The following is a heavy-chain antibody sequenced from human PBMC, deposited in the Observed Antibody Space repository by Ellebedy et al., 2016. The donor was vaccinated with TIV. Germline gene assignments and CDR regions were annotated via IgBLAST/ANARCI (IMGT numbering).Heavy chain of an antibody. CDR2: ISTSSSYT. CDR3: ARDPYNWNGPFDY. J-gene: IGHJ4*02. CDR1: GFTFSDYY. Sequence: GESLKISCVASGFTFSDYYMSWIRQAPGKGLEWVSTISTSSSYTKCADSVKGRFTISRDNAKSTLYLQMNSLRAEDTAVYYCARDPYNWNGPFDYWGQGTLVTVSS. V-gene: IGHV3-11*06. D-gene: IGHD1-20*01.